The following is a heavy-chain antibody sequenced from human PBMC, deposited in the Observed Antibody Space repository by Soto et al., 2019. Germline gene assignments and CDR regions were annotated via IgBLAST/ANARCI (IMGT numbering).Heavy chain of an antibody. CDR1: GFTFSSYS. V-gene: IGHV3-21*01. D-gene: IGHD6-25*01. Sequence: GGSLRLSCAASGFTFSSYSMSWVRQAPGKGLEWVSSISSSSSYIYYADSVKGRFTISRDNAKNSLYLQMNSLRAEDTAVYYCARALGSGVAFDIWGQGTMVTVSS. J-gene: IGHJ3*02. CDR3: ARALGSGVAFDI. CDR2: ISSSSSYI.